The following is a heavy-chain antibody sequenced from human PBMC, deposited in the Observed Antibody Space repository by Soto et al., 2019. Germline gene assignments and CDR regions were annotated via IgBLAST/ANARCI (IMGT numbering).Heavy chain of an antibody. Sequence: PGGSLRLSCAASGFTFSSYAMHWVRQAPGKGLEWVAVISYDGSNKYYADSVKGRFTISRDNSKNTLYLQMNSLRAEDTAVYYCARDYDFWSGYYTVAYYYYGMEVWGQGTTVTVSS. J-gene: IGHJ6*02. CDR3: ARDYDFWSGYYTVAYYYYGMEV. V-gene: IGHV3-30-3*01. CDR1: GFTFSSYA. CDR2: ISYDGSNK. D-gene: IGHD3-3*01.